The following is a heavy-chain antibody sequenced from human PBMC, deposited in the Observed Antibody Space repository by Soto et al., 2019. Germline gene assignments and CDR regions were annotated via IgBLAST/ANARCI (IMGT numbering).Heavy chain of an antibody. V-gene: IGHV4-59*01. Sequence: QVHLQESGPGLVKPSETLSLTCTVSGVSIRSYYWSWIRQPPGKGLEWIGYIYYSGITNYNPSLKSRVAMSVDTSKNQFSLKLSSVTAADTAVYYCATGGAQISSLTTFDYWGQGTLVTVSS. CDR1: GVSIRSYY. CDR2: IYYSGIT. J-gene: IGHJ4*02. D-gene: IGHD1-26*01. CDR3: ATGGAQISSLTTFDY.